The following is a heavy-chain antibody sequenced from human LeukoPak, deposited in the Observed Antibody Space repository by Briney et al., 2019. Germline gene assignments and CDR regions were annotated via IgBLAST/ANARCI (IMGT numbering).Heavy chain of an antibody. J-gene: IGHJ4*02. CDR2: ISGGGDGI. V-gene: IGHV3-23*01. Sequence: GGSLRLSCVVSGFTLSSDWMSWVRQAPGKGLEWVSVISGGGDGIYYADSVKGRFTISRDNSKNTLYLQMNSLRAEDTAAYYCARWETMERGDYWGQGTLVTVSS. CDR3: ARWETMERGDY. CDR1: GFTLSSDW. D-gene: IGHD3-10*01.